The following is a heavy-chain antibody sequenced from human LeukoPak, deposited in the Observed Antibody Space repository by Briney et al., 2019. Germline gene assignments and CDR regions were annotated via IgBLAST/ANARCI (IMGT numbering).Heavy chain of an antibody. J-gene: IGHJ4*02. V-gene: IGHV4-34*01. CDR1: GGSFSGYY. D-gene: IGHD3-22*01. CDR2: INHSGST. CDR3: ARHYYDSSGYYFFGYRYYFDY. Sequence: SETLSLTCAVYGGSFSGYYWSWIRQPPGKGLEWIGEINHSGSTNYNPSLKSRVTISVDTSKNQFSLKLSSVTAADTAVYYCARHYYDSSGYYFFGYRYYFDYWGQGTLVTVSS.